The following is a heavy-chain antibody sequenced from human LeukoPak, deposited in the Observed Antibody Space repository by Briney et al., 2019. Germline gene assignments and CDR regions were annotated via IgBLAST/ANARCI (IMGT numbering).Heavy chain of an antibody. CDR3: ARGHYGLDV. CDR1: GFTFSDHY. J-gene: IGHJ6*02. V-gene: IGHV3-11*01. CDR2: IYNSASNT. Sequence: GGSLRLSCAASGFTFSDHYMSWIRQTPGKGLEWVSYIYNSASNTYYADSVKGRFIISRDNAKNVLYLQMNNRRVEDTAVYYCARGHYGLDVWGQGTTVTVSS.